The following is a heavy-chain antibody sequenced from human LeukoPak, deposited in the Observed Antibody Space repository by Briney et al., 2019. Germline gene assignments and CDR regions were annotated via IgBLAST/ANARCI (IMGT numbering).Heavy chain of an antibody. Sequence: GASVKVSCKASGYTFTDYYIHWVRQTPGHGLEWVGWINPNVGVTNYAQKFQGRVTMTRDTSISTAYMELSRLRSDDTAVYYCARALGALDAFDIWGQGTMVTVSS. V-gene: IGHV1-2*02. CDR2: INPNVGVT. CDR1: GYTFTDYY. CDR3: ARALGALDAFDI. D-gene: IGHD3-16*01. J-gene: IGHJ3*02.